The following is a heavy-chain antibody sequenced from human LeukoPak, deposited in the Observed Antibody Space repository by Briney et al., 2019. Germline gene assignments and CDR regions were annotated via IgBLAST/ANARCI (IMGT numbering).Heavy chain of an antibody. D-gene: IGHD3-9*01. CDR2: IYTSGST. CDR1: GGSISSNSYY. V-gene: IGHV4-61*02. J-gene: IGHJ4*02. CDR3: ARVLRYFDWSLGGFDY. Sequence: SETLSLTCTVSGGSISSNSYYWSWIRQPAGKGLEWIGRIYTSGSTNYNPSLKSRVTISVDTSKNQFSLKLSSVTAADTAVYYCARVLRYFDWSLGGFDYWDQGTLVTVSS.